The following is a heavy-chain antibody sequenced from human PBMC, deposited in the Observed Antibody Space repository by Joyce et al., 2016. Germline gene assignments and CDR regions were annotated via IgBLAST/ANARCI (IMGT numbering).Heavy chain of an antibody. CDR1: GFAVSPCQ. J-gene: IGHJ4*02. CDR2: IYSDETT. V-gene: IGHV3-66*02. CDR3: ARDKLQAVPDARYDS. D-gene: IGHD6-19*01. Sequence: EVQLVESGGGLVQPGGSLTLSCAASGFAVSPCQMTWVRQAPGKGLGWVSMIYSDETTYYADSVKGRFTISRDISKNKVFLEMNSLRLEDTAVYYCARDKLQAVPDARYDSWGQGTLVSVSS.